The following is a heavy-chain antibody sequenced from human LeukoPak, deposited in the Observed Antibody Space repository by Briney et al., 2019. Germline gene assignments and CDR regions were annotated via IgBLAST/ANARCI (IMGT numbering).Heavy chain of an antibody. CDR1: GGSISSDNYY. CDR2: IYASGNT. Sequence: PSETLSLTCTVSGGSISSDNYYWSWIRQPAGKGLEWIGRIYASGNTNYNPSLKGRVTISVDTSRNQFSLQLSSVTAADTAVYYCARYSRGGIGYPNDNWGQGILVTVSS. D-gene: IGHD3-3*01. CDR3: ARYSRGGIGYPNDN. V-gene: IGHV4-61*02. J-gene: IGHJ4*02.